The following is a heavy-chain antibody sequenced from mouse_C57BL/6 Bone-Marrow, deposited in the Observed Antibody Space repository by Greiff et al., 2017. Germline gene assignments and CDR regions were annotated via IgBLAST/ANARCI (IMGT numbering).Heavy chain of an antibody. J-gene: IGHJ3*01. V-gene: IGHV1-9*01. D-gene: IGHD4-1*01. Sequence: VKLMESGAELMKPGASVKLSCKATGYTFTGYWIEWVKPRPGHGLEWLGEILPGSGSTNYNEKFKGKATFTADTSSNTAYMQLSSLTPEDSAIYYCAEAWAWFAYWGEGTLVTVSA. CDR3: AEAWAWFAY. CDR2: ILPGSGST. CDR1: GYTFTGYW.